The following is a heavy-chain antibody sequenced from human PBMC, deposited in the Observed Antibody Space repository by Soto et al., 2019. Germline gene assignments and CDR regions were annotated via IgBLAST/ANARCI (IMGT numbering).Heavy chain of an antibody. CDR2: TYYRSKWYN. J-gene: IGHJ4*02. CDR3: ARDGGYSGYDPDYYFDY. CDR1: GDSVSSNSAA. V-gene: IGHV6-1*01. D-gene: IGHD5-12*01. Sequence: PSQTLSLTCAISGDSVSSNSAAWNWIRQSPSRGLEWLGRTYYRSKWYNDYAVSVKSRITINPDTSKNQFSLQLNSVTPEDTAVYYCARDGGYSGYDPDYYFDYWGQGTLVTVSS.